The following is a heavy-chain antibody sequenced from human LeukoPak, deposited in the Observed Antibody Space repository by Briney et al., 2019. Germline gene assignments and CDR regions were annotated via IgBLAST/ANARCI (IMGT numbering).Heavy chain of an antibody. V-gene: IGHV1-46*01. CDR1: GYTFTSYY. CDR3: ARDYQIGRITPARGGLVGQY. J-gene: IGHJ4*02. CDR2: INPSGGST. Sequence: ASVKVSCKASGYTFTSYYMHWVRQAPGQGLEWMGIINPSGGSTSYAQKFQGRVTMTRDTSTSTVYMELSSLRSEDTAVYYCARDYQIGRITPARGGLVGQYWGQGTLVTVSS. D-gene: IGHD3-10*01.